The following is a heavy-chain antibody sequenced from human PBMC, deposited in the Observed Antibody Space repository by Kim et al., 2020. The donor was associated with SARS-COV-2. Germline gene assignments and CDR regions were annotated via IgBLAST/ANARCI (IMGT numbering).Heavy chain of an antibody. Sequence: PSFQGQVTISADKSISTAYLQWSSLKASDTAMYYCARLQEDTATGNWFDPWGQGTLVTVSS. V-gene: IGHV5-51*01. D-gene: IGHD5-18*01. J-gene: IGHJ5*02. CDR3: ARLQEDTATGNWFDP.